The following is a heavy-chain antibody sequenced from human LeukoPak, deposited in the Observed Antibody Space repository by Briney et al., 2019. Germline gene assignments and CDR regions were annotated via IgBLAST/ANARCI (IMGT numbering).Heavy chain of an antibody. CDR3: ARDRAVYSDSRGYYPDAFDI. J-gene: IGHJ3*02. D-gene: IGHD3-22*01. CDR2: ISSRSNYI. V-gene: IGHV3-21*01. Sequence: GGSLRLSCAASGFTFSSYNMNWVRQAPGKGLEWLSSISSRSNYIYLADSLKGRFTISRDNAKNSLYLQMNRLRAEDTAMYYCARDRAVYSDSRGYYPDAFDIWGQGTMVTVSS. CDR1: GFTFSSYN.